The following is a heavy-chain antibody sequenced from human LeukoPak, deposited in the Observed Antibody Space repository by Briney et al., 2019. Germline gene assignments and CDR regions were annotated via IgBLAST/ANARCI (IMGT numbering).Heavy chain of an antibody. V-gene: IGHV4-39*01. CDR2: IYYSGST. CDR3: ARHGIVVVPAADY. D-gene: IGHD2-2*01. CDR1: GGSISSGGYY. Sequence: SETLSLTCTVSGGSISSGGYYWSWIRQHPGKGLEWIGYIYYSGSTYYNPSLKSRVTISVDTSKNQFSLKLSSVTAADTAVYYCARHGIVVVPAADYWGQGTLVTVSS. J-gene: IGHJ4*02.